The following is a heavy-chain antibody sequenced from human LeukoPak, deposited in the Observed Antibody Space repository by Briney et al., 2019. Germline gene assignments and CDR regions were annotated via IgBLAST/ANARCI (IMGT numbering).Heavy chain of an antibody. V-gene: IGHV4-34*01. CDR2: INHSGST. J-gene: IGHJ5*02. D-gene: IGHD3-3*01. Sequence: SETLSLTCAVYGGSFSGYYWSWIRQPPGKGLEWIGEINHSGSTNYNPSLKSRVTISVDTSKNQFSLKLSSVTAADTAVYYCARVGGTIFGVVTVNWFDPWGQGTLVTVSS. CDR1: GGSFSGYY. CDR3: ARVGGTIFGVVTVNWFDP.